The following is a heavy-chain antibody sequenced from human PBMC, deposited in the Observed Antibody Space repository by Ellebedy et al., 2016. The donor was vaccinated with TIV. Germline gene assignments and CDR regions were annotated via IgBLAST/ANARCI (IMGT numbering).Heavy chain of an antibody. V-gene: IGHV4-31*01. Sequence: MPSETLSLTCTVSGGSISSGGYYWSWIRQHPGKGLEWIGYIYYSGSTYYNPSLKSLVTISVDTSKNQFSLKLSSVTAADTAVYYCARVSLRYWYFDLWGRGTLVTFSS. J-gene: IGHJ2*01. CDR3: ARVSLRYWYFDL. CDR1: GGSISSGGYY. CDR2: IYYSGST.